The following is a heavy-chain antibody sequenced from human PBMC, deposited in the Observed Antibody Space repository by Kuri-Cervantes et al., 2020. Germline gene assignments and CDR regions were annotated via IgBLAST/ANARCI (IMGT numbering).Heavy chain of an antibody. CDR3: ARDGLRLFDY. CDR2: ISWNSGSI. J-gene: IGHJ4*02. V-gene: IGHV3-9*01. Sequence: GGSLRLSCAASGFTFDDYAMHWVRQAPGKGLEWVSGISWNSGSIGYADSVKGRFTISRDNAKNSPYLQMNSLRAEDTAVYYCARDGLRLFDYWGQGTLVTVSS. D-gene: IGHD4-17*01. CDR1: GFTFDDYA.